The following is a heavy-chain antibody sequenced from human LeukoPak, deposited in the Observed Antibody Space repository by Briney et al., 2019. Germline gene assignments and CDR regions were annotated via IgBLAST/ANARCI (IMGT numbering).Heavy chain of an antibody. J-gene: IGHJ4*02. CDR1: GGSISSSSYY. Sequence: SETLSLTCTVSGGSISSSSYYWGWIRQPPGKGLEWIGRIYYSGSTYYNPSLKSRVTISVDTSKNQFSLKLSSVTAADTAVYYCARRSHSRYCSSTSCSYYFDYWGQGTLVTVSS. V-gene: IGHV4-39*01. CDR3: ARRSHSRYCSSTSCSYYFDY. D-gene: IGHD2-2*01. CDR2: IYYSGST.